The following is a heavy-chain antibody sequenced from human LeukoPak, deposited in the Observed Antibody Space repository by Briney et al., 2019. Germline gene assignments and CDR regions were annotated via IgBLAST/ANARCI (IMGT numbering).Heavy chain of an antibody. CDR3: TRDPDAGYALGH. Sequence: GGSLRLSCEASGFNLNDYYMSWIRQAPGKGLEWVAYMTSYGSGKYSDSVKGRFTISRDAASKSLYLQMNSLRVEDTAVYYCTRDPDAGYALGHWGQGTLVTVTS. V-gene: IGHV3-11*01. J-gene: IGHJ4*02. CDR2: MTSYGSG. D-gene: IGHD5-18*01. CDR1: GFNLNDYY.